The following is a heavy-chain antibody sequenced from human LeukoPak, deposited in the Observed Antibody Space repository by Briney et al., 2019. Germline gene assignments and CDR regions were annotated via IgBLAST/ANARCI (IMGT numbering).Heavy chain of an antibody. CDR1: GYTFTSYY. V-gene: IGHV1-46*01. D-gene: IGHD2-2*01. Sequence: ASVKVSCKASGYTFTSYYMHWVRQAPGQGLEWMGIINPSGGSTSYAQKFQGRVTMTRDMSTSTVYMELSSLRSEDTAVYYCARDPVRGGSSNNCSLCSGWFDPWGQGTLVTVSS. CDR3: ARDPVRGGSSNNCSLCSGWFDP. J-gene: IGHJ5*02. CDR2: INPSGGST.